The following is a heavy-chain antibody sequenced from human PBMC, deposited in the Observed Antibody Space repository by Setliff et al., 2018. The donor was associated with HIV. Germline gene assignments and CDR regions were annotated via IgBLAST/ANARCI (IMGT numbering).Heavy chain of an antibody. J-gene: IGHJ6*03. CDR2: IKKHGSEK. CDR3: ARGITMFGVVIMGYYMDV. V-gene: IGHV3-7*03. CDR1: GFTFSNYW. D-gene: IGHD3-3*01. Sequence: GGSLRLSCAAAGFTFSNYWMGWVRQAPGKGLEWVANIKKHGSEKDYVDSVKGRFTISRDNAKNSLYLQINSLRAEDTAVYYCARGITMFGVVIMGYYMDVWGKGTTVTVSS.